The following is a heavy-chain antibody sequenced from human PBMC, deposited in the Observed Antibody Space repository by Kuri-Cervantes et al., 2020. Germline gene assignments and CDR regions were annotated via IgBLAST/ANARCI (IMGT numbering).Heavy chain of an antibody. V-gene: IGHV3-23*01. CDR3: AKDLDIVATATFDY. D-gene: IGHD5-12*01. CDR2: ISGSGGST. Sequence: GESLKISCAASGFTFSSYAMSWVRQAPGKGLEWASAISGSGGSTYYADSVKGRFTISRDNSKNTLYLQMSSLRAEDTAVYYCAKDLDIVATATFDYWGQGTLVTVSS. CDR1: GFTFSSYA. J-gene: IGHJ4*02.